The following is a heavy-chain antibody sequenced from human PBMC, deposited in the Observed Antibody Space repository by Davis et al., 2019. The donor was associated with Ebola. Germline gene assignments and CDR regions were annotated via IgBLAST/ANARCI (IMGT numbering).Heavy chain of an antibody. CDR3: ARDIGGAGVY. J-gene: IGHJ4*02. V-gene: IGHV3-30*04. CDR1: GFTFRNYA. CDR2: ISYDGSYE. D-gene: IGHD3-16*01. Sequence: GGSLRLSCAASGFTFRNYAMHWVRQAPGKGLEWVAVISYDGSYEYYADSVQGRFTISRDNSKNTLYLQMNSLRSEDTAIFYCARDIGGAGVYWGQGALVTVSS.